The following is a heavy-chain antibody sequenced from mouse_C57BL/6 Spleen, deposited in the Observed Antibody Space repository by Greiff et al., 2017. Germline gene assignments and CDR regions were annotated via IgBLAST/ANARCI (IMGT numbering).Heavy chain of an antibody. CDR2: IDPSDSYT. CDR3: ARSVSPEAGFAY. D-gene: IGHD6-1*01. CDR1: GYTFTSYW. Sequence: QVQLQQSGAELVMPGASVKLSCKASGYTFTSYWMHWVKQRPGQGLEWIGEIDPSDSYTNYNQKFKDKSTLTVDTSSSTAYMQLSSLTSEESAVSSCARSVSPEAGFAYWGQGTLVTVAA. V-gene: IGHV1-69*01. J-gene: IGHJ3*01.